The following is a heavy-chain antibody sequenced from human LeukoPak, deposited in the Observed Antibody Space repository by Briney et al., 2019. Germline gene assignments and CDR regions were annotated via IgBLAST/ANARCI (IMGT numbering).Heavy chain of an antibody. CDR3: ASSRAQTLAFCGGDCYSGFDF. D-gene: IGHD2-21*02. Sequence: ASVKVSCKASGYTFPAYYMHWVRQAPGQGLEWMGWINPNSGGTNYAQKFQGSVTMTRDPSISTAYMELSWLRSDDTAMYYCASSRAQTLAFCGGDCYSGFDFWGQGTLVTVSS. J-gene: IGHJ4*02. CDR1: GYTFPAYY. CDR2: INPNSGGT. V-gene: IGHV1-2*02.